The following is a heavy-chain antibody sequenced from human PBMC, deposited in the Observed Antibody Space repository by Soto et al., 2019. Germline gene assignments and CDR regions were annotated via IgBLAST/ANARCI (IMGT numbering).Heavy chain of an antibody. Sequence: GXSGKVCCKASGYSFTSYGISWVRQAPGQGLEWMGWISAYNGNTNYAQKLQGRVTMTTDTSTSTAYMELNSLRADDTAMYYCARWSYLDYWRRGTRVTVPS. CDR2: ISAYNGNT. CDR3: ARWSYLDY. V-gene: IGHV1-18*01. D-gene: IGHD3-3*01. J-gene: IGHJ4*02. CDR1: GYSFTSYG.